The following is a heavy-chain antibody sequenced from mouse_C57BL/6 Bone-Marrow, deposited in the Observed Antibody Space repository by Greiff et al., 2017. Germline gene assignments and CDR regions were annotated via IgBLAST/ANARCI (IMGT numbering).Heavy chain of an antibody. V-gene: IGHV1-69*01. J-gene: IGHJ3*01. CDR1: GYTFTSYW. CDR2: IDPSDSYT. Sequence: QVQLQQPGAELVMPGASVKLSCKASGYTFTSYWMHWVKQRPGQGLEWIGEIDPSDSYTNYNQKFTGQSTLTVDKSSSTAYMQLSSLTSEDSAVYYCAPYDYDGGFAYWGQGTLVTVSA. D-gene: IGHD2-4*01. CDR3: APYDYDGGFAY.